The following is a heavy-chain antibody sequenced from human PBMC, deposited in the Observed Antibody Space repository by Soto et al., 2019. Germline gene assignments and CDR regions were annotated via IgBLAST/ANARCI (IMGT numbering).Heavy chain of an antibody. V-gene: IGHV4-31*03. D-gene: IGHD3-10*01. CDR2: IYYSGST. CDR3: AGNSFGELLAWFDP. CDR1: GGSISSGGYY. Sequence: PSETLSLTCTVSGGSISSGGYYWSWIRQHPGKGLEWIGYIYYSGSTYYNPSLKSRVTISVDTSKNQFSLKLSSVTAADTAVYYCAGNSFGELLAWFDPWGQGTLVTVS. J-gene: IGHJ5*02.